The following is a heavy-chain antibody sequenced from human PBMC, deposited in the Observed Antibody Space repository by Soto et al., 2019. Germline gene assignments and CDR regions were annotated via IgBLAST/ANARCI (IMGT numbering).Heavy chain of an antibody. CDR1: GDSVSSNSVA. D-gene: IGHD6-13*01. CDR3: ARDGSSSNWFDP. V-gene: IGHV6-1*01. Sequence: SQTLSLTCVISGDSVSSNSVAWIWIRQSPSRGLEWVGRRYYRSKWYNDYAVSVKSRITINPDTSKNQFSLQLNSVTPEDTAVYYCARDGSSSNWFDPWGQGTLVTVSS. CDR2: RYYRSKWYN. J-gene: IGHJ5*02.